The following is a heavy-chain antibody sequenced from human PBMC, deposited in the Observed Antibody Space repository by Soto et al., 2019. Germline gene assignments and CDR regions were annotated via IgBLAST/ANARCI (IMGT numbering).Heavy chain of an antibody. CDR3: ARGRGTVTTVTTHLDY. J-gene: IGHJ4*02. Sequence: QVQLQESGPGLVKPSQTLSLTCTVSGGSISSGGYYWSWIRQHPGKGLEWIGYLYYSGSTYYNPSLTSRVTISVDTAKNQSSLKLSSVTAADTAVYYCARGRGTVTTVTTHLDYWGQGSLVTVSS. CDR2: LYYSGST. CDR1: GGSISSGGYY. V-gene: IGHV4-31*03. D-gene: IGHD4-17*01.